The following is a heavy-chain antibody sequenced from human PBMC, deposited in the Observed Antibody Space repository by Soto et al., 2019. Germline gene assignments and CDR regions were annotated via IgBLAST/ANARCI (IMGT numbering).Heavy chain of an antibody. J-gene: IGHJ6*02. CDR2: IYHSGST. Sequence: PEETLSLTCAVSGGSISSSNWWSWVRQPPGKGLEWIGEIYHSGSTNYNPSLKSRVTISVDKSKNQFSLKLSSVTAADTAVYYCARGGITMITYYYYYYGMDVWGQGTTVTVSS. CDR1: GGSISSSNW. CDR3: ARGGITMITYYYYYYGMDV. D-gene: IGHD3-22*01. V-gene: IGHV4-4*02.